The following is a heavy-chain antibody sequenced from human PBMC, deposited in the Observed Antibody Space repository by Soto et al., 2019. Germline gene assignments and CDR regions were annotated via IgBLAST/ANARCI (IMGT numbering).Heavy chain of an antibody. D-gene: IGHD6-19*01. Sequence: EVQLLESGGGLVQPGGSLRLSCAASGFTFSYYAMSWVRQTPGTGLEWVSGISGGGGTTYYAAPVKGRFTISRDNSKNTLYLQINSLRAEDTAVYYCAKQAGYSSDPFDYWGQGTLVTVSS. CDR1: GFTFSYYA. J-gene: IGHJ4*02. CDR2: ISGGGGTT. CDR3: AKQAGYSSDPFDY. V-gene: IGHV3-23*01.